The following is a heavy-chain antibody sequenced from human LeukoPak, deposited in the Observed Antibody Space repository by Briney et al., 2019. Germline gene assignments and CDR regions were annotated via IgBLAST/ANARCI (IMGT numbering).Heavy chain of an antibody. V-gene: IGHV1-46*01. CDR1: GYTFTSYY. CDR3: AREIGYCSSTSCYTGGFDY. Sequence: ASVKVSCKASGYTFTSYYMHWVRQAPGQGLESMGIINPSGGSTSYAQKFQGRVTMTRDTSTSTVYMELSSLRSEDTAVYYCAREIGYCSSTSCYTGGFDYWGQGTLVTVSS. D-gene: IGHD2-2*02. J-gene: IGHJ4*02. CDR2: INPSGGST.